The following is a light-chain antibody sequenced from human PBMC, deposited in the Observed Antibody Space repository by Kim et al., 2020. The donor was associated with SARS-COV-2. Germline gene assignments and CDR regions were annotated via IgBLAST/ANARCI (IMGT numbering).Light chain of an antibody. J-gene: IGKJ2*01. CDR2: GAS. CDR3: QQYTESSFT. V-gene: IGKV3-20*01. Sequence: EVVLTQSPGTLSLSPGERATLSCRASQSVYSGYFGWYQQKPGQAPSLLIYGASNRATGIPDRFSGSGSGTDFSLTISRLEPEVFAVYYCQQYTESSFTFGQGTKLEI. CDR1: QSVYSGY.